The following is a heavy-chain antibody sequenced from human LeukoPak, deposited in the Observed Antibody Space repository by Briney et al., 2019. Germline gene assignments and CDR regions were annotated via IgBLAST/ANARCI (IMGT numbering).Heavy chain of an antibody. Sequence: SETLSLTCAVYVGSFSGYYWSWIRQPPGKGLEWIGEINHRGNTKYNPSPKSRVTISVDTSKNQFSLKLSSVTAADTAVYYCARARRIQIWLIATYYFDYWGQGTLVTVSS. D-gene: IGHD5-18*01. CDR1: VGSFSGYY. J-gene: IGHJ4*02. CDR2: INHRGNT. V-gene: IGHV4-34*01. CDR3: ARARRIQIWLIATYYFDY.